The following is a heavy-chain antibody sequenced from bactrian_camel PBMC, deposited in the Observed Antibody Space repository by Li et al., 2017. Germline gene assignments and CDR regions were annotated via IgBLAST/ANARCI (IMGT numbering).Heavy chain of an antibody. CDR1: YLTVR. Sequence: HVQLVESGGGSVQAGGSLTLSCTASYLTVRMGWFRQAPGTERGGVAGINSDGTSSYADSVKGRFTISKDNAKNTLYLQMNSLKPEDTAMYYCAAVERGGHCLFARLSQFFKYRGQGTQVTVS. V-gene: IGHV3S53*01. D-gene: IGHD2*01. J-gene: IGHJ4*01. CDR2: INSDGTS. CDR3: AAVERGGHCLFARLSQFFKY.